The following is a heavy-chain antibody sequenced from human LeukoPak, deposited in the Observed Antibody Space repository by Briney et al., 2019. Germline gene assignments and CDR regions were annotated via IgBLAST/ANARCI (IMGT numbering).Heavy chain of an antibody. CDR1: GGSISSSNW. V-gene: IGHV4-4*02. D-gene: IGHD3-9*01. CDR2: IYHSGST. J-gene: IGHJ4*02. Sequence: PSETLSLTCAVSGGSISSSNWWSWVRQPPGKGLEWIGEIYHSGSTNYNPSLKSRVTISVDKSKNQFSLKLSSVTAADTAGYYCARLVQDDILTGYSTYYFDYWGQGTLVTVSS. CDR3: ARLVQDDILTGYSTYYFDY.